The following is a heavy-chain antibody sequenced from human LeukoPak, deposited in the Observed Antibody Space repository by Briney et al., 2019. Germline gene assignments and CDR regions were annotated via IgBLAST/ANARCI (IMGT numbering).Heavy chain of an antibody. CDR2: INSDGSIT. J-gene: IGHJ3*02. D-gene: IGHD3-3*01. CDR3: ARLWSGISFDM. Sequence: GGSLRLSCAASGFTFSTYWMHWVRQAPGKGPVWVSRINSDGSITTYADPVKGRFTISRDNAKNTLYLQMNSLRAEDTAVYYCARLWSGISFDMWGQGTMVTVSS. CDR1: GFTFSTYW. V-gene: IGHV3-74*01.